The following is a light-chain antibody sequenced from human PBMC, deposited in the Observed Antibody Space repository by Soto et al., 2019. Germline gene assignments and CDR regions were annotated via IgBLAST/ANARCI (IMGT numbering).Light chain of an antibody. J-gene: IGKJ5*01. CDR2: DSS. Sequence: EIVLTQSAATLCFSPLERATRSCIASQSFSIYLAWYQQKPGQAPRLLIYDSSNRAAGIPARFSASGSGTDFTLFISNLEPEDSAVYYCQHRSNWPPITFGQGTRLEIK. CDR1: QSFSIY. V-gene: IGKV3-11*01. CDR3: QHRSNWPPIT.